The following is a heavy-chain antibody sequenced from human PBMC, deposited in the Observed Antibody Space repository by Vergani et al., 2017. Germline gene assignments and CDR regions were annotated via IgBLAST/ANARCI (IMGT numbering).Heavy chain of an antibody. V-gene: IGHV1-2*02. CDR1: GYTFTVSDHY. CDR3: AQGSLRELVGFDY. J-gene: IGHJ4*02. Sequence: QVQLVQSGTEVKNPGASVKVSCKASGYTFTVSDHYIHWVRQAPGQGLEWMGWINPDSGGTNYAQKFRGRVTLTRGTSITTAYMELRTLTSDDTTVYFCAQGSLRELVGFDYWGQGTLVTVSS. D-gene: IGHD1-1*01. CDR2: INPDSGGT.